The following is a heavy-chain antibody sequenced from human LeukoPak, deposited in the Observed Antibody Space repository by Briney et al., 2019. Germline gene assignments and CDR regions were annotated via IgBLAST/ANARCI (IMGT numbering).Heavy chain of an antibody. J-gene: IGHJ6*02. CDR1: GGSISSYY. Sequence: PSETLSLTCTVSGGSISSYYWSWIRQPPGKGLEWIGYISYSGSTNYNPSLKSRVTISVDTSKNQFSLKLSSVTAADTAVYYCARDRPGSLLWFGELLYYGMDVWGQGTTVTVSS. CDR2: ISYSGST. V-gene: IGHV4-59*01. D-gene: IGHD3-10*01. CDR3: ARDRPGSLLWFGELLYYGMDV.